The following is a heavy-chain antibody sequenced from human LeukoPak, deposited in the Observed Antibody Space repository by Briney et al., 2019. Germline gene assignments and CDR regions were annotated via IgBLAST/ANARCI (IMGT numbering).Heavy chain of an antibody. D-gene: IGHD5-12*01. CDR3: TTGGYGGQFDY. J-gene: IGHJ4*02. CDR2: IKSKTDGGTT. Sequence: GGCLRLSCAASGFAFSNAWISWVRQAPGKGLEWIGRIKSKTDGGTTDYAAPVKGRFTISRDDSKNTLYLQMNSLKTEDTAVYYCTTGGYGGQFDYWGQGTLVTVSS. V-gene: IGHV3-15*01. CDR1: GFAFSNAW.